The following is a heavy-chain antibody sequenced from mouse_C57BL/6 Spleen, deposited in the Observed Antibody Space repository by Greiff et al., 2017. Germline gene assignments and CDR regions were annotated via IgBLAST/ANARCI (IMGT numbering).Heavy chain of an antibody. CDR1: GFNIKDDY. CDR2: IDPENGDT. CDR3: TTPYYSKPWFAY. V-gene: IGHV14-4*01. Sequence: EVQLQQSGAELVRPGASVKLSCTASGFNIKDDYMHWVKQRPEQGLEWIGWIDPENGDTEYASKFQGKATITADTSSNTAYLQLSSLTSEDTAVYYCTTPYYSKPWFAYWGQGTLVTVSA. D-gene: IGHD2-5*01. J-gene: IGHJ3*01.